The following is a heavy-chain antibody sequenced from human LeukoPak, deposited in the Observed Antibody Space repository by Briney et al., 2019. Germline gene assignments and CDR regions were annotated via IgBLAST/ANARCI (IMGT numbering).Heavy chain of an antibody. CDR2: VWYDGIKK. CDR3: ARDISFYADGH. Sequence: GGSLRLSCAASGFTFSIPGMHWVRQAPGKGLEWVAVVWYDGIKKHYADSVKGRFTISRDNSKNTLYLQMKSLRAEDTAVYYCARDISFYADGHWGQGTLVTVSS. D-gene: IGHD2-2*01. J-gene: IGHJ4*02. CDR1: GFTFSIPG. V-gene: IGHV3-33*08.